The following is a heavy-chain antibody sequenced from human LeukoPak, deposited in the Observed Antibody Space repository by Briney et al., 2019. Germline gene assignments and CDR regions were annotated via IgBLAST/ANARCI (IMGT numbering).Heavy chain of an antibody. CDR2: ISSSGSTI. CDR1: AFTSSDYY. J-gene: IGHJ6*03. Sequence: GGSLRLSCAASAFTSSDYYMTWIRQAPGKGLEWVSYISSSGSTIYYAGSVKGRFTISRDNAKNSLYLQMNSLRAEDTAVYYCARQTGTMPGYYYYMDVWGKGTTVTVSS. D-gene: IGHD1-1*01. V-gene: IGHV3-11*04. CDR3: ARQTGTMPGYYYYMDV.